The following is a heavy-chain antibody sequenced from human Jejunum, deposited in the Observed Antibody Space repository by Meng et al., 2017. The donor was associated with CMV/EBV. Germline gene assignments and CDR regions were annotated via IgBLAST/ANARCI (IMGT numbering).Heavy chain of an antibody. CDR3: AKNRVSYTSSRALDY. CDR2: IGYDGSGE. V-gene: IGHV3-33*06. CDR1: FDVSRDG. D-gene: IGHD6-6*01. J-gene: IGHJ4*02. Sequence: FDVSRDGMHWVRQAPGKGLEWVAIIGYDGSGEEFRDSVKGRFTISRDNSKTTLYLHMNSLRAEDTAVYYCAKNRVSYTSSRALDYWGQGTQVTVSS.